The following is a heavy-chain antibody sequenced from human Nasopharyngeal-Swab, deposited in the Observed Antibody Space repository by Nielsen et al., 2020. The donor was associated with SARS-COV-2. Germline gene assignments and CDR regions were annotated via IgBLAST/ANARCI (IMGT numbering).Heavy chain of an antibody. CDR1: GFAFSLYA. J-gene: IGHJ4*02. CDR2: MSYDGNRE. D-gene: IGHD1-26*01. V-gene: IGHV3-30-3*01. Sequence: GGSLRLSCTASGFAFSLYAVHWVRQAPAKGLEWVAVMSYDGNREYYADSVKGRFTISRDNSKNTLFLQMNSLRAEDTAVYFCARGSAVGTTKSAHDYWGQGTLVAVSS. CDR3: ARGSAVGTTKSAHDY.